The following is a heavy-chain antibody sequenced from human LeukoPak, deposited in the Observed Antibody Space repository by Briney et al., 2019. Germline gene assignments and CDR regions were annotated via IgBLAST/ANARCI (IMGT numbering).Heavy chain of an antibody. V-gene: IGHV6-1*01. CDR2: TYYWSQRHK. Sequence: SQTLSLTCAISGYSVPSNIAAWNWIRPSPSRALEGLGSTYYWSQRHKEYAVSVKSRITINPDTSKNQFSLQLNSVTPEDTAVYYCAREEEMATLLGYFDYWGQGTLVTVSS. D-gene: IGHD5-24*01. CDR3: AREEEMATLLGYFDY. CDR1: GYSVPSNIAA. J-gene: IGHJ4*02.